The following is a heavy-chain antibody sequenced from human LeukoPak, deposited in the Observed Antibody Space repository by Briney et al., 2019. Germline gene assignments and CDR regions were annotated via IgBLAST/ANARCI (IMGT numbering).Heavy chain of an antibody. J-gene: IGHJ1*01. CDR1: EYTFTGYY. Sequence: ASVKVSCKASEYTFTGYYMHWVRQAPGQGLEWMGWINPNSGGTNYAQKFQGRVTMTRDTSISTAYMELSRLRSDDTAVYYCARDHYYDSSGYPLFQHWGQGTLVTVSS. CDR3: ARDHYYDSSGYPLFQH. V-gene: IGHV1-2*02. D-gene: IGHD3-22*01. CDR2: INPNSGGT.